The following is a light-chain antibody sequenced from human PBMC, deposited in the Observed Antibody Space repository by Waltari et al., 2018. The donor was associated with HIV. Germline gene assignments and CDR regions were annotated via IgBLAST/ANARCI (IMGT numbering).Light chain of an antibody. Sequence: QSVLTQPPSVSAAPGPKVTISCPGSRPNIGSNRVFWYPQLPGTAPKLLIYDNTKRPSGIPDRFSGSKSGTLATLGITGLQTGDEADYYCGTWDSSLSAVLFGGGTKLTVL. CDR2: DNT. CDR3: GTWDSSLSAVL. CDR1: RPNIGSNR. J-gene: IGLJ2*01. V-gene: IGLV1-51*01.